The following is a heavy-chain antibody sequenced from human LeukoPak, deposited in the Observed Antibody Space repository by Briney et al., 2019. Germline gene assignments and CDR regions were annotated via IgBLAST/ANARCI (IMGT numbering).Heavy chain of an antibody. CDR2: INSDGSST. Sequence: PGGSRRLSCAASGFTFSSYWMHWVRQAPGKGLVWVSRINSDGSSTSYADSVKGRFTISRDNAKNTLYLQMNSLRAEDTAVYYCARVRASYCSGGSCYPTDYYYGMDVWGQGTTVTVSS. V-gene: IGHV3-74*01. D-gene: IGHD2-15*01. CDR1: GFTFSSYW. J-gene: IGHJ6*02. CDR3: ARVRASYCSGGSCYPTDYYYGMDV.